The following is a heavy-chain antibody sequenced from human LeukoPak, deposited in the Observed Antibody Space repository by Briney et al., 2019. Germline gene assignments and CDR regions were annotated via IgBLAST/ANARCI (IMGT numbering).Heavy chain of an antibody. J-gene: IGHJ6*03. D-gene: IGHD2-15*01. CDR1: GGSISSGGYS. V-gene: IGHV4-61*08. Sequence: SETLSLTCAVSGGSISSGGYSWSWIRQPPGKGLEWIGYIYYSGSTNYNPSLKSRVTISVDTSKNQFSLKLSSVTAADTAVYYCARVKSSNYYYYYMDVWGKGTTVTVSS. CDR2: IYYSGST. CDR3: ARVKSSNYYYYYMDV.